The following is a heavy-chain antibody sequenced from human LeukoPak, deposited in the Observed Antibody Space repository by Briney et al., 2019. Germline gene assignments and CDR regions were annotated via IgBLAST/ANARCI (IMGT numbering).Heavy chain of an antibody. D-gene: IGHD6-13*01. CDR1: GGSISSSSYY. Sequence: ASETLSLTCTVSGGSISSSSYYWGWIRQPPGKGLEWIGSIYYSGSTYYNPSLKSRVTISVDTSKNQFSLKLSSVTAADTAVYYCARPGSGSWLTFDYWGQGTLVTVSS. CDR2: IYYSGST. CDR3: ARPGSGSWLTFDY. V-gene: IGHV4-39*01. J-gene: IGHJ4*02.